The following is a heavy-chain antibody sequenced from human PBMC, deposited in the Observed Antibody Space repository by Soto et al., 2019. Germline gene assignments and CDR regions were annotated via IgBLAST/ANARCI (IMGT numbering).Heavy chain of an antibody. CDR3: ARDIRGYSRAFDY. CDR1: GGSVSGGAYY. Sequence: ETLSLTCTVSGGSVSGGAYYWTWIRQPPGKGLEWIGYIYYSGSTTYNPSLKSRVTISIDTSKNQFSLKLTSATAADTALYYCARDIRGYSRAFDYWGQGALVTVSS. J-gene: IGHJ4*02. V-gene: IGHV4-61*08. D-gene: IGHD5-18*01. CDR2: IYYSGST.